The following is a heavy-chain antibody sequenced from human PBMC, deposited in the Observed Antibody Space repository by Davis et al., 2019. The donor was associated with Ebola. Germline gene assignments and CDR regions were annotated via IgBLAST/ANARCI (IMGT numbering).Heavy chain of an antibody. J-gene: IGHJ6*03. CDR1: GFTFSSYS. Sequence: PGGSLRLSCAASGFTFSSYSMNWVRQAPGKGLEWVSYISSSSSTIYYADSVKGRFTISRDNAKNSLYLQMNSLRDEDTAVYYCASDRRIAAAPPAGYMDVWGKGTTVTVSS. V-gene: IGHV3-48*02. CDR2: ISSSSSTI. D-gene: IGHD6-13*01. CDR3: ASDRRIAAAPPAGYMDV.